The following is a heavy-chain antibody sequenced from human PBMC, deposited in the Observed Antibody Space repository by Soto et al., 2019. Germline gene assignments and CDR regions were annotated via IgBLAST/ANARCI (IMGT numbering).Heavy chain of an antibody. CDR2: IDPSDSYT. CDR3: ARHEYSSSSRIRGEVVKYYYYYGMDV. V-gene: IGHV5-10-1*01. CDR1: GYSFTSYW. Sequence: PGESLKISCKGSGYSFTSYWISWVRQMPGKGLEWMGRIDPSDSYTNYSPSFQGHVTISADKSISTAYLQWSSLKASDTAMYYCARHEYSSSSRIRGEVVKYYYYYGMDVWGQGTTVTVSS. J-gene: IGHJ6*02. D-gene: IGHD6-6*01.